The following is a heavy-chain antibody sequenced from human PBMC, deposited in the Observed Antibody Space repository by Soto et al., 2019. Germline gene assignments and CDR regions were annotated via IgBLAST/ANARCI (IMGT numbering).Heavy chain of an antibody. CDR1: GGSFSGYY. CDR2: INHSGST. CDR3: ARVWNSGYENAFDI. J-gene: IGHJ3*02. V-gene: IGHV4-34*01. D-gene: IGHD5-12*01. Sequence: SETLSLTCAVYGGSFSGYYWSWIRQPPGKGLEWIGEINHSGSTNYNPSLKSRVTISVDTSKNQFSLKLSSVTSLRADDTAVYYCARVWNSGYENAFDIWGQGTMVTVSS.